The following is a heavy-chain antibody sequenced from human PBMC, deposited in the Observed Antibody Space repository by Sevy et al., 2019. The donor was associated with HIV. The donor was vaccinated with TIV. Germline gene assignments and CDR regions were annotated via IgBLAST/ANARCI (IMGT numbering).Heavy chain of an antibody. D-gene: IGHD1-26*01. CDR2: TYYRSKWYN. V-gene: IGHV6-1*01. CDR1: GDSVSSNSAA. J-gene: IGHJ6*03. Sequence: SQTLSLTCAISGDSVSSNSAAWNWIRQSPSRGLEWLGRTYYRSKWYNDYAVSVKSRITINPDTSKNQFSLQLNSVTPEDTAVYYCARVRVAAVGATMDYYYMDVWGKRTTVTASS. CDR3: ARVRVAAVGATMDYYYMDV.